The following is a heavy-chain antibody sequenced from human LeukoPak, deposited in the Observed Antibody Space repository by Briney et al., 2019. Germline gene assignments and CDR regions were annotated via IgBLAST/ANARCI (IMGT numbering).Heavy chain of an antibody. D-gene: IGHD3-16*01. CDR2: ISGSGGST. CDR3: AKDDDWGRFNH. V-gene: IGHV3-23*01. Sequence: GGSLRLSCAASGFTFSSYAMSWVRQAPGKGLEWVSAISGSGGSTYYADSVKGRFTISRDNSKNTLYLQMNSLRAEDTAMYYCAKDDDWGRFNHWGQGTLVTVSS. J-gene: IGHJ1*01. CDR1: GFTFSSYA.